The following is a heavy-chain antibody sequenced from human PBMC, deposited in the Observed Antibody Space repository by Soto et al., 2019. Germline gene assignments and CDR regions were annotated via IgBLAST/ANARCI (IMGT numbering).Heavy chain of an antibody. CDR3: AKDGGVSGYDFAPYGY. V-gene: IGHV3-30*18. D-gene: IGHD5-12*01. J-gene: IGHJ4*02. Sequence: QVQLVESGGGVVQPGRSLRLSCAASGFTFSSYGMHWVRQAPGKGLEWVAVISYDGSNKYYADSVKGRFTISRDNSKNTLYLQMNRLRAEDTAVYYCAKDGGVSGYDFAPYGYWGQGTLVTVSS. CDR2: ISYDGSNK. CDR1: GFTFSSYG.